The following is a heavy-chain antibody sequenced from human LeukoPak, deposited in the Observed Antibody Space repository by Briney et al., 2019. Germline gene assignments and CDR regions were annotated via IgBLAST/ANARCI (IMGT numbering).Heavy chain of an antibody. Sequence: ASVKVSCKASGYTFTGYYMHWVRQARGQGLEWMGWINPNSGGTNYAQKFQGRVTMTRDTSISTAYMELSRLRSDDTAVYYCARDRQWLVGYYFDYWGQGTLVTVSS. CDR2: INPNSGGT. CDR1: GYTFTGYY. D-gene: IGHD6-19*01. V-gene: IGHV1-2*02. J-gene: IGHJ4*02. CDR3: ARDRQWLVGYYFDY.